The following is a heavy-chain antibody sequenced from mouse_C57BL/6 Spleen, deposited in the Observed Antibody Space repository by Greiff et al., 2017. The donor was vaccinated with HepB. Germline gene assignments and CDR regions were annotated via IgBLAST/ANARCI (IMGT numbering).Heavy chain of an antibody. V-gene: IGHV5-4*01. CDR1: GFTFSSYA. Sequence: EVQRVESGGGLVKPGGSLKLSCAASGFTFSSYAMSWVRQTPEKRLEWVATISDGGSYNYYPDNVKGRFTISRDNAKNNLYLQMSHLKSEDTAMYYCARPGYDGTGIAYWGQGTLVTVSA. J-gene: IGHJ3*01. CDR3: ARPGYDGTGIAY. CDR2: ISDGGSYN. D-gene: IGHD2-3*01.